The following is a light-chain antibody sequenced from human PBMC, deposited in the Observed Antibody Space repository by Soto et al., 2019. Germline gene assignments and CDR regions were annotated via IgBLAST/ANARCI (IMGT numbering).Light chain of an antibody. Sequence: DIQMTQSPSTLSASVGDTVTISCRASQSIGSWLAWYQQIPGKAPKLLIYRASTLESGVPSRFNGSGSGTEFTLNISGLQPVDFRTYYCKPYNSFVSFGQGTRLEIK. CDR3: KPYNSFVS. CDR1: QSIGSW. J-gene: IGKJ2*01. CDR2: RAS. V-gene: IGKV1-5*03.